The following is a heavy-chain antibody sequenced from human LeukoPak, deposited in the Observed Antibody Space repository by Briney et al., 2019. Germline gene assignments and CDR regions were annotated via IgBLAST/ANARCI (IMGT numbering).Heavy chain of an antibody. Sequence: PGGSLRLSCAASGFTFSDYALHWVRQAPGKGLEWVAVISFDGGSEYYADSVKGRFTISRDNSKNTLYLQMNSLRAEDTAVYYCAKAHMIRGVISRAAASDYWGQGTLVTVSS. D-gene: IGHD3-10*01. J-gene: IGHJ4*02. CDR1: GFTFSDYA. CDR2: ISFDGGSE. V-gene: IGHV3-30*04. CDR3: AKAHMIRGVISRAAASDY.